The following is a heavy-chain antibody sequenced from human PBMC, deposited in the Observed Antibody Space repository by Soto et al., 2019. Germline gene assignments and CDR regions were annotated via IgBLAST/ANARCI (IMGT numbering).Heavy chain of an antibody. Sequence: ASVKVSCKASGYTFTGYGISWVRQAPGQGLEWMGWISAYNGNTNYAQKLQGRVTMTTDTSTSTAYMELRSLRSDDTAVYYCARGFTNYGDYTIKDYYYYYYMDVWGKGTTVTVSS. V-gene: IGHV1-18*01. CDR2: ISAYNGNT. CDR1: GYTFTGYG. D-gene: IGHD4-17*01. CDR3: ARGFTNYGDYTIKDYYYYYYMDV. J-gene: IGHJ6*03.